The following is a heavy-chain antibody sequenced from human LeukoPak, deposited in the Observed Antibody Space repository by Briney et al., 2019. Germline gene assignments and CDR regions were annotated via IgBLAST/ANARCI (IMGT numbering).Heavy chain of an antibody. CDR2: IYYNGIT. D-gene: IGHD2-8*01. J-gene: IGHJ3*02. CDR1: GASMTNYY. Sequence: KPSETLSLTCTVSGASMTNYYWNWIRQPPGRGLEWIGYIYYNGITNYNPSLKSRVTISIDTSKSQFSLKLSSVTAADTAVYYCARDDWIPGSCPNSVGCSDAFDIWGQGTMVTVSS. V-gene: IGHV4-59*01. CDR3: ARDDWIPGSCPNSVGCSDAFDI.